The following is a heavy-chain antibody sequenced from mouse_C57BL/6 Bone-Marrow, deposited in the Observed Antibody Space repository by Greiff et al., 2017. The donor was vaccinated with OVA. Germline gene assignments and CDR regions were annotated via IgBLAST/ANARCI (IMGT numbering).Heavy chain of an antibody. CDR2: IDPSDSYT. V-gene: IGHV1-59*01. D-gene: IGHD4-1*01. CDR3: ARSPLTGYFDY. J-gene: IGHJ2*01. Sequence: VQLQQPGAELVRPGTSVKLSCKASGYTFTSYWMHWVKQRPGQGLEWIGVIDPSDSYTNYNQKFKGKATLTVDTSSSTAYMQLSSLTSEDSAVYYCARSPLTGYFDYWGQGTTLTVSS. CDR1: GYTFTSYW.